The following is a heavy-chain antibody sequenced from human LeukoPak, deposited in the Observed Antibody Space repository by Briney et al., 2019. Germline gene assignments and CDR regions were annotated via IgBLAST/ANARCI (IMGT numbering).Heavy chain of an antibody. D-gene: IGHD1-26*01. Sequence: SETLSLTCTVSGYSISSGYYWGWILQPPGKGLEWIGSIYHSGSTYYNPSLKSRVTISVDTSKNQFSLKLSSVTAADTAVYYCARDGGRGSYGYWGQGTLVTVSS. CDR1: GYSISSGYY. J-gene: IGHJ4*02. V-gene: IGHV4-38-2*02. CDR3: ARDGGRGSYGY. CDR2: IYHSGST.